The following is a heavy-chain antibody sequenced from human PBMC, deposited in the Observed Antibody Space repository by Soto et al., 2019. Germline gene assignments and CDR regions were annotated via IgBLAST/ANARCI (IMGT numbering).Heavy chain of an antibody. CDR2: ISGSGGST. CDR3: AKDLYCSGGSCYSYYFDY. V-gene: IGHV3-23*01. Sequence: GGSLRLSCAASGFTFSSYAMSWVRQAPGKGLEWVSAISGSGGSTYYADSVKGRFTISRDNSKNTLYLQMNSLRAEDTAVYYCAKDLYCSGGSCYSYYFDYWGQGTLVTVSS. CDR1: GFTFSSYA. D-gene: IGHD2-15*01. J-gene: IGHJ4*02.